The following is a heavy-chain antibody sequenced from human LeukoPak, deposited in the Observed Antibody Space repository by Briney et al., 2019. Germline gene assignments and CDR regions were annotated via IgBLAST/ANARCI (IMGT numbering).Heavy chain of an antibody. J-gene: IGHJ6*04. CDR3: ARPKRSITMVRGTYYGMDV. Sequence: SVKVSCKASGGTFSSYAIGWVRQAPGQGLEWMGGIIPIFGTANYAQKFQGRVTITADESTSTAYMELGSLRSEDTAVYYCARPKRSITMVRGTYYGMDVWGKGTTVTVSS. CDR1: GGTFSSYA. D-gene: IGHD3-10*01. CDR2: IIPIFGTA. V-gene: IGHV1-69*13.